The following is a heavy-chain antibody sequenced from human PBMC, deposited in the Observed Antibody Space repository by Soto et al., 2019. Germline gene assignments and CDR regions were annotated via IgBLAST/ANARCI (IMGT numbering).Heavy chain of an antibody. J-gene: IGHJ4*02. Sequence: QVQLQESGPGLVKPSQTLSLTCTVSGGSFSSGDYYWSWIRQPPGKGLEWIRYIPYSGATYYNPSLKSRVSISAGTSKNQFSRQLTSVTAADTAVYYCARAYLRYFYWFDYWGQGSLVTVSS. CDR2: IPYSGAT. CDR1: GGSFSSGDYY. D-gene: IGHD3-9*01. CDR3: ARAYLRYFYWFDY. V-gene: IGHV4-30-4*01.